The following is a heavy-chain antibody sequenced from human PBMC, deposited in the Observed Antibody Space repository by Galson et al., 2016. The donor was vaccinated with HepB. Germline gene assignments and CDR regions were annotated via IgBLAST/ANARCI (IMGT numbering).Heavy chain of an antibody. CDR2: MYYSGNA. CDR1: GGSISSLGHY. CDR3: ARSNYHDTSRAFDI. D-gene: IGHD3-22*01. J-gene: IGHJ3*02. Sequence: CTVSGGSISSLGHYWTWIRQNPEKGPQWIGYMYYSGNAHYNPSLKSRVIISIDTSKNQFSLKLSSVTAADTAVYFCARSNYHDTSRAFDIWGQGTVITVSS. V-gene: IGHV4-31*03.